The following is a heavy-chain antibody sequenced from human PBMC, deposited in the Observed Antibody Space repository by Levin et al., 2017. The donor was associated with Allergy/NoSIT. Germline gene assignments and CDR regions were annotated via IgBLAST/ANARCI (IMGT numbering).Heavy chain of an antibody. J-gene: IGHJ5*02. CDR2: FDPEDGET. CDR1: GYTLTELS. V-gene: IGHV1-24*01. Sequence: ASVKVSCKVSGYTLTELSMHWVRQAPGKGLEWMGGFDPEDGETIYAQKFQGRVTMTEDTSTDTAYMELSSLRSEDTAVYYCATLRGYSYGYSPDVNWCDPWGQGTLVTVSS. CDR3: ATLRGYSYGYSPDVNWCDP. D-gene: IGHD5-18*01.